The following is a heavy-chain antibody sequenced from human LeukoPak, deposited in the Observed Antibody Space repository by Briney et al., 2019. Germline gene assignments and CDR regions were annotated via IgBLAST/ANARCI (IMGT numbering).Heavy chain of an antibody. D-gene: IGHD2-21*02. CDR3: AREVHCGGDCYSGWFDP. CDR2: IYYSGST. J-gene: IGHJ5*02. CDR1: GGSIRNGGYY. Sequence: SETLSLTCTVSGGSIRNGGYYWSWIRQHPGKGPEWIGYIYYSGSTFYNPSLKSRLTISVDTSKNQFSLKLSSVTAADTAVYYCAREVHCGGDCYSGWFDPWGQGTLVTVSS. V-gene: IGHV4-31*03.